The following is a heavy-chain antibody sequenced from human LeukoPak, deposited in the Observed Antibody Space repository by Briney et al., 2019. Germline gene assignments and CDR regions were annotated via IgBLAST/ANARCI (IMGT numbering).Heavy chain of an antibody. Sequence: PSETLSLTCTVPGGSISSYYWSWIRQPAGKGLEWIGRIYTSGSTNYNPSLKSRVTMSVDTSKNQFSLKLSSVTAADTAVYYCARSPIAATRIGAVYYMDVWGKGTTVTISS. CDR1: GGSISSYY. D-gene: IGHD6-13*01. V-gene: IGHV4-4*07. J-gene: IGHJ6*03. CDR3: ARSPIAATRIGAVYYMDV. CDR2: IYTSGST.